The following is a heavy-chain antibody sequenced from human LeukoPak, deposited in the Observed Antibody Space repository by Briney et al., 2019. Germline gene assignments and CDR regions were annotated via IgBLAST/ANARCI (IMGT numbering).Heavy chain of an antibody. Sequence: GASVKVSCKASGGTFSSYAISWVRQAPGQGLEWMGGIIPIFGTANYAQKFQGRVTITADKSTSTAYMELSSLRSEDTAVYYCARTRPTPGGVTGYYVGVFDAFDIWGQGTMVTVSS. CDR1: GGTFSSYA. CDR3: ARTRPTPGGVTGYYVGVFDAFDI. J-gene: IGHJ3*02. D-gene: IGHD3-9*01. V-gene: IGHV1-69*06. CDR2: IIPIFGTA.